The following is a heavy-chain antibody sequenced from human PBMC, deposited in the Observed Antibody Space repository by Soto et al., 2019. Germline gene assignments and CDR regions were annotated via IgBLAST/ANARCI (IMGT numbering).Heavy chain of an antibody. CDR2: ISGSGGNT. CDR3: AKNPGYYYDSTGYHFDY. CDR1: GFTFSSYA. D-gene: IGHD3-22*01. J-gene: IGHJ4*02. Sequence: HPGGSLRLSCAASGFTFSSYAMSWVRQAPGKGLEWVSAISGSGGNTYYADSVKGRFTISRDNSKNTLYLQMNSLRAEDTAVYYCAKNPGYYYDSTGYHFDYWGQGTLVTVSS. V-gene: IGHV3-23*01.